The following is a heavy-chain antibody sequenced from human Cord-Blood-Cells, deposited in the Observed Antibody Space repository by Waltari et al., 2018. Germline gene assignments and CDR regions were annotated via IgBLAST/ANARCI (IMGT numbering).Heavy chain of an antibody. CDR3: ARNWGSDYYFDY. J-gene: IGHJ4*02. CDR2: ISWNSGSI. Sequence: EVQLVESGGGLVQPGRSLRLSCAASGFTFADYCMHWVWQAPGKGLEWVSGISWNSGSIGYADSVKGRFTISRDNAKNSLYLQMNSLRAEDTALYYCARNWGSDYYFDYWGQGTLVTVSS. D-gene: IGHD7-27*01. CDR1: GFTFADYC. V-gene: IGHV3-9*01.